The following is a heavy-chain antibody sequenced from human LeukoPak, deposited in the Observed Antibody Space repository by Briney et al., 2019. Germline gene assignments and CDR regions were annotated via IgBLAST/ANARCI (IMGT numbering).Heavy chain of an antibody. V-gene: IGHV4-39*01. Sequence: SETLSLTCTVSGGSISSSSHYWGWIRQPPGKGLEWIGSIYYSGSTYYNPSLKSRVTISVDTSKNQFSLKLSSVTAADTAVYYCARHVLWWELSRGYFDYWGQGTLATVSS. CDR3: ARHVLWWELSRGYFDY. D-gene: IGHD1-26*01. J-gene: IGHJ4*02. CDR2: IYYSGST. CDR1: GGSISSSSHY.